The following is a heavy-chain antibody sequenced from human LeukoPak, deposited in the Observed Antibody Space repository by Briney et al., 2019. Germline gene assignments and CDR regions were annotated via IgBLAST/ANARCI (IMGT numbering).Heavy chain of an antibody. V-gene: IGHV4-59*01. CDR3: AGGTYYYFDY. CDR2: LYNSGRT. CDR1: GGSISSYY. D-gene: IGHD1-26*01. J-gene: IGHJ4*02. Sequence: SETLSLTCTVSGGSISSYYWSWIRQPPGKGLEWIGYLYNSGRTNYNPSLKSRVTISLDTSKNQFSLKLSSVTAADTAIYYCAGGTYYYFDYWGQGTLVTVSS.